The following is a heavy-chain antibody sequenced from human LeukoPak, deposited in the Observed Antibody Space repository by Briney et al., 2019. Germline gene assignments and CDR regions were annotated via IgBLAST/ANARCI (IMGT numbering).Heavy chain of an antibody. J-gene: IGHJ4*02. D-gene: IGHD5-18*01. V-gene: IGHV3-23*01. Sequence: GGSLRLSCAASGFTFSSYAMSWVRQAPGKGLEWVSAISGSGGSTYYADSVKGRFTISRDNSKNTLYLQMNSLRAEDTAVYYCAKDGGYSYGYGFLHYLNEGQYFDYWGQGTLVTVSS. CDR2: ISGSGGST. CDR1: GFTFSSYA. CDR3: AKDGGYSYGYGFLHYLNEGQYFDY.